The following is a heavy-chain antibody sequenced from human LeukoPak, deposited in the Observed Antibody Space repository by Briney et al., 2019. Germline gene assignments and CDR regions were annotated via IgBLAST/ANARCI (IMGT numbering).Heavy chain of an antibody. J-gene: IGHJ6*02. CDR3: ARQGSNYVYYYYGMDV. D-gene: IGHD4-11*01. Sequence: SETLSLTCTVSSVSISSSSYYWGWIRQPPGKGLEWIGSIYYSGSTYYNPSLKSRVTISVDTSKNQFSLKLSSVTAADTAVYYCARQGSNYVYYYYGMDVWGQGTTVTVSS. CDR2: IYYSGST. V-gene: IGHV4-39*01. CDR1: SVSISSSSYY.